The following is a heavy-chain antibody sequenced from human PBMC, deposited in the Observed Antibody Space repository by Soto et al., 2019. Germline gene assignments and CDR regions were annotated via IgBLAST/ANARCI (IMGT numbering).Heavy chain of an antibody. V-gene: IGHV4-30-2*05. D-gene: IGHD3-3*01. Sequence: TLSLTCAVSGGSISSGGYSWSWIRQPPGKGLEWIGYIYYSGSTYYNPSLKSRVTISVDTSKNQFSLKLSSVTAADTAVYYCARESRITIFGVVITGGSFDYWGQGTLVTVST. CDR2: IYYSGST. J-gene: IGHJ4*02. CDR1: GGSISSGGYS. CDR3: ARESRITIFGVVITGGSFDY.